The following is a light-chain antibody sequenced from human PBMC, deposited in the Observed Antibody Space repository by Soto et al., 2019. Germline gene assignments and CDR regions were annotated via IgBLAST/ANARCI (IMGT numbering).Light chain of an antibody. J-gene: IGKJ1*01. CDR1: QSIRRNY. V-gene: IGKV3-20*01. Sequence: ETVLTQSPGTLSLSPGERATLSCRASQSIRRNYLAWYRQTPGQAPRLLIYRASKRASGIADRFSGSGSGTDFTLIISRLEPEDFALYYCQQYGSSPWTFGQGTKVEIK. CDR3: QQYGSSPWT. CDR2: RAS.